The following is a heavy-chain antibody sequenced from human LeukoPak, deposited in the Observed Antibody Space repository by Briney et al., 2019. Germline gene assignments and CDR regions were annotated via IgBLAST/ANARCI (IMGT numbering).Heavy chain of an antibody. CDR1: GFTFSSYG. J-gene: IGHJ4*02. V-gene: IGHV3-74*01. D-gene: IGHD5-18*01. CDR3: ARDLGYSYGLD. CDR2: INSDGSST. Sequence: PGGSLRLSCASSGFTFSSYGMHWVRQAPGKGLVWVSRINSDGSSTSYADSGKGRCTISRDNAKNTLYLQMNSLRAEDTAVYYCARDLGYSYGLDWGQGTLVTVSS.